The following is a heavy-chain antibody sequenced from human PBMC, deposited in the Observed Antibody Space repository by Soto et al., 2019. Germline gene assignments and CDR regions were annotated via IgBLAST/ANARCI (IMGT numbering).Heavy chain of an antibody. CDR1: GFTFSSYA. V-gene: IGHV3-23*01. D-gene: IGHD3-9*01. CDR2: ISGSGGST. J-gene: IGHJ4*02. CDR3: ASGPGKIRYFDWLLEQYYFDY. Sequence: GGSLRLSCAASGFTFSSYAMSWVRQAPGKGLEWVSAISGSGGSTYYADSVKGRFTISRDNSKNTLYLQMNSLRAEDTAVYYCASGPGKIRYFDWLLEQYYFDYWGQGTLVTVSS.